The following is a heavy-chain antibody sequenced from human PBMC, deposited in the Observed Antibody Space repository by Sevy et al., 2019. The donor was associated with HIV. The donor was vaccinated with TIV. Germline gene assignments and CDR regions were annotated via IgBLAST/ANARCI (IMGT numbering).Heavy chain of an antibody. D-gene: IGHD2-2*01. J-gene: IGHJ6*02. V-gene: IGHV1-18*01. CDR1: GYTFTSYG. Sequence: ASVKVSCKASGYTFTSYGISWVRQAPGQGLEWMGWISAYNGNTNYAQKLQGRVTMTTDTSTSTAYMELRSLRLDDTGVYYWARAWGMDCSSTSCYALGAGDYYYGMDVWGQGTTVTVSS. CDR2: ISAYNGNT. CDR3: ARAWGMDCSSTSCYALGAGDYYYGMDV.